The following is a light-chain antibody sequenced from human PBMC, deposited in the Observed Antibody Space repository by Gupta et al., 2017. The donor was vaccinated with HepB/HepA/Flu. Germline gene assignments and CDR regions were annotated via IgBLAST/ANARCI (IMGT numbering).Light chain of an antibody. Sequence: DVVLTQSPLSLAVILGQPASISCWCSHGLVYDDGNTNLNWFQQRPGQSPRRRFYRVSGRASGLPGRFSGSVSGTNFTLIISRVEAEDFGIYYCMQGTHLPFTFGPGTRLDIK. CDR3: MQGTHLPFT. V-gene: IGKV2-30*01. J-gene: IGKJ3*01. CDR1: HGLVYDDGNTN. CDR2: RVS.